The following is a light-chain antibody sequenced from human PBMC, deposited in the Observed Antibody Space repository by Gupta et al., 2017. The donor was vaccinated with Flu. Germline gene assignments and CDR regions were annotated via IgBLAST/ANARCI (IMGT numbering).Light chain of an antibody. Sequence: DIQMTQSPSSLSASVGDRVTITCRASQGIRNDLDWYQQKPGKAPKRLIYAASSLQSGVPSRFSGSRSGTEFTLTISSLQPEDFATYYCRQHNCYPLTFGGGTKVEIK. J-gene: IGKJ4*01. V-gene: IGKV1-17*01. CDR1: QGIRND. CDR3: RQHNCYPLT. CDR2: AAS.